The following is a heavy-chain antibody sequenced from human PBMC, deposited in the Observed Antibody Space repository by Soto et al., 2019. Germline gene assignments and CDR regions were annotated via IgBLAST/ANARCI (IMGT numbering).Heavy chain of an antibody. V-gene: IGHV3-48*03. J-gene: IGHJ4*02. CDR1: GFTFSSYE. CDR3: ARVPDVGYFDY. D-gene: IGHD1-26*01. CDR2: ISSSGSTI. Sequence: PGGSLRLSCAASGFTFSSYEMNWVRQAPGKGLEWVSYISSSGSTIYYADSVKGRFTISRDNAKNSLYLQMNSLRAEDTAVYYCARVPDVGYFDYWGQGTLVTVSS.